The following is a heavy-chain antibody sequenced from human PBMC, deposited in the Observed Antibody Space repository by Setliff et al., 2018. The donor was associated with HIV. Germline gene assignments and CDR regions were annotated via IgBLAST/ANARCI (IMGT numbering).Heavy chain of an antibody. D-gene: IGHD3-10*01. V-gene: IGHV4-59*11. CDR2: IYYSGST. CDR3: ARDLLWLGEFGIVRWFDP. CDR1: GVSISSHY. Sequence: SETLSLTCNVSGVSISSHYWSWIRQPPGKGLEWIGYIYYSGSTDYNPSLKSRVTISVDTSKNHFSLKLSYVTAADTAVYYCARDLLWLGEFGIVRWFDPWGPGALVTVSS. J-gene: IGHJ5*02.